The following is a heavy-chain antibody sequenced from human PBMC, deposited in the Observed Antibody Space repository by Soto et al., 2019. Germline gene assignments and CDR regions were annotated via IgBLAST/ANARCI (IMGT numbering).Heavy chain of an antibody. V-gene: IGHV1-69*12. Sequence: QVQLVQSGAEVKKPGSSVKVSCKASGGTFRSYAISWVRQAPGQGLEWMGGIIPIFGTANYAQKFQGRVTITADESTSTAYMELSSLRSEDTAVYYCARGRRRRGYRLGGDAFDIWGQGTMVTVSS. J-gene: IGHJ3*02. CDR2: IIPIFGTA. CDR1: GGTFRSYA. CDR3: ARGRRRRGYRLGGDAFDI. D-gene: IGHD5-18*01.